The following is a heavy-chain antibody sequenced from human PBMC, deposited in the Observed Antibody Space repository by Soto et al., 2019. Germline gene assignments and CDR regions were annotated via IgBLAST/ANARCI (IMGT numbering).Heavy chain of an antibody. V-gene: IGHV3-21*01. J-gene: IGHJ5*02. CDR2: ISSSSSYI. CDR1: GFTFSSYS. CDR3: ARSFRNYDFYPPNWFDP. Sequence: GSLRLSCAASGFTFSSYSMNWVRQAPGKGLEWVSSISSSSSYIYYADSVKGRFTISRDNAKNSLYLQMNSLRAEDTAVYYCARSFRNYDFYPPNWFDPWGQGTLVTVSS. D-gene: IGHD3-3*01.